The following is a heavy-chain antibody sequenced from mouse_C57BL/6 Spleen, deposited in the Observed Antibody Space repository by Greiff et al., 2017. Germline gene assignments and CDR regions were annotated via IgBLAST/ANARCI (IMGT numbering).Heavy chain of an antibody. CDR2: INPGSGGT. CDR1: GYAFTNYL. J-gene: IGHJ3*01. CDR3: ARGNSPPITTVVDSWFAY. D-gene: IGHD1-1*01. Sequence: QVQLQQSGAELVRPGTSVKVSCKASGYAFTNYLIEWVKQRPGQGLEWIGVINPGSGGTNYNEKFKGKATLTADKSSSTAYMQLSSLTSEDSAVYFCARGNSPPITTVVDSWFAYWGQGTLVTVSA. V-gene: IGHV1-54*01.